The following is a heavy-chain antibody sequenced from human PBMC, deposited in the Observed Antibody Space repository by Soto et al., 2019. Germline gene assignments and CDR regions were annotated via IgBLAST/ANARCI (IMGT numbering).Heavy chain of an antibody. CDR2: INHSGST. D-gene: IGHD3-9*01. V-gene: IGHV4-34*01. J-gene: IGHJ3*02. CDR3: ARVGHPPLRYFDWLLTAAFDI. Sequence: QVQLQQWGAGLLKPSETLSLTCAVYGGSFSGYYWSWIRQPPGKGLEWIGEINHSGSTNYNPSLKSRVTISVDTSKHQFSLKLSSVTAADTAVYYCARVGHPPLRYFDWLLTAAFDIWGQGTMVTVSS. CDR1: GGSFSGYY.